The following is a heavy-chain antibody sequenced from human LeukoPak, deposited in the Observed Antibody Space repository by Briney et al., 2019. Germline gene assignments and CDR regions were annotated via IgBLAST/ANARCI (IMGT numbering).Heavy chain of an antibody. Sequence: PGGSLRLSCAASRLTFSSHGMQWVRQAPGKGLEWVTGIRYDGSEKYYADSVKGRFTISRDNSKNTLYLQMNSLRAEDTAMYYCARITGSYFDYWGQGKLVTVSS. D-gene: IGHD1-26*01. J-gene: IGHJ4*02. V-gene: IGHV3-33*01. CDR2: IRYDGSEK. CDR3: ARITGSYFDY. CDR1: RLTFSSHG.